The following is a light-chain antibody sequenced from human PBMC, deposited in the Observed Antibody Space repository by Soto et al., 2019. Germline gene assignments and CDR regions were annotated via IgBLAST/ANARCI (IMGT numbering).Light chain of an antibody. CDR3: QQIYSAPLT. V-gene: IGKV1-39*01. CDR1: QSITTY. J-gene: IGKJ4*01. CDR2: AAS. Sequence: DIQMTQSPSSLSASVGDRVTITCRASQSITTYLNWYRQKPGKAPKLLIYAASSLPSGVPSRFSGSGSETEFTPSISSLQPEDFATYFCQQIYSAPLTFGGGTKVEIK.